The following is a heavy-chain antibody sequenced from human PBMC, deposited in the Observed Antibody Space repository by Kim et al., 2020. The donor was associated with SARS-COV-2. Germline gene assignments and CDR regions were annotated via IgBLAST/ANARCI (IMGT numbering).Heavy chain of an antibody. CDR1: GDSINNRFYY. CDR2: VYYTGTS. CDR3: VRHRPVGHGGYFDF. D-gene: IGHD4-17*01. J-gene: IGHJ4*03. V-gene: IGHV4-39*02. Sequence: SETLSLTCTVSGDSINNRFYYWGWIRQAPGKGLEWIGSVYYTGTSDHNPSLKSRVSMSAETSRNHFSLRLSSVTAADTAIYDCVRHRPVGHGGYFDFWG.